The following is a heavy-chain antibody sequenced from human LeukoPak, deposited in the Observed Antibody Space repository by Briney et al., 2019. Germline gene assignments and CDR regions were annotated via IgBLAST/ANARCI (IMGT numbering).Heavy chain of an antibody. CDR1: GYTFTGYH. D-gene: IGHD2-2*01. V-gene: IGHV1-2*02. CDR2: INPNSGGT. CDR3: AREVTYCSSPSCYSRHDC. Sequence: ASVTVSCKASGYTFTGYHMHWVRQAPGQGLEWMGWINPNSGGTKYAQKFQGRVTMTRDTSISTAYMELSRLRSDDTAVYYCAREVTYCSSPSCYSRHDCWGQGTLVTVSS. J-gene: IGHJ4*02.